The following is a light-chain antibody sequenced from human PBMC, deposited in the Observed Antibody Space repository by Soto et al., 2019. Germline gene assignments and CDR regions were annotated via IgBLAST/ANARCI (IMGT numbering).Light chain of an antibody. CDR2: GPS. Sequence: EIVMMQSPATLSVSPGERATLSCRASQSVSGDLAWYQQKPVQAPRLLIYGPSTRANGIPARFSGSGSGTEFTLTISGLQSEDFAIYFCQQYKSWPITFGQGTRLEIK. J-gene: IGKJ5*01. V-gene: IGKV3-15*01. CDR3: QQYKSWPIT. CDR1: QSVSGD.